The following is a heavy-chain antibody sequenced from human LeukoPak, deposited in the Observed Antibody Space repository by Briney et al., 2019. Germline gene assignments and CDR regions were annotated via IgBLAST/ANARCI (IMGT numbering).Heavy chain of an antibody. CDR2: ISDDGRSK. CDR1: GFSFISYG. V-gene: IGHV3-30*03. CDR3: ARGVAYNWNDFLLSDY. D-gene: IGHD1-1*01. J-gene: IGHJ4*02. Sequence: GGSLRLSCAASGFSFISYGMHWVRQAPGKGLEWVGVISDDGRSKDYADSVKGRFTISRDNSKDTLYLQMNSLRAEDTAVYYCARGVAYNWNDFLLSDYWGQGTLVTVSS.